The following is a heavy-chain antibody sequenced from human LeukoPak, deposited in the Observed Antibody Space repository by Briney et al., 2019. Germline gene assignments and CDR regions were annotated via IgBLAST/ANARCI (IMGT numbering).Heavy chain of an antibody. J-gene: IGHJ4*02. CDR1: GGSISSGGYY. Sequence: SETLSLTCTVSGGSISSGGYYWSWIRQHPGKGLEWIGYIYYSGSTYYNPSLKSRVTISVDTPKNQFSLKLSSVTAADTAVYYCARVWYSYGYYFDYWGQGTLVTVSS. D-gene: IGHD5-18*01. V-gene: IGHV4-31*03. CDR2: IYYSGST. CDR3: ARVWYSYGYYFDY.